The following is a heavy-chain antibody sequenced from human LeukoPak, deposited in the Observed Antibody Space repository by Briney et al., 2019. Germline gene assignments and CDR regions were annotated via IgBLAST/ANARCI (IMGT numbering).Heavy chain of an antibody. CDR3: ARIDLFGYYDFWSGPIY. J-gene: IGHJ4*02. CDR1: GYTFTSYG. V-gene: IGHV1-18*01. CDR2: ISAYNGNT. D-gene: IGHD3-3*01. Sequence: ASVQVSCKASGYTFTSYGISWVRQAPGQGLEWMGWISAYNGNTNYAQKLQGRVTMTTDTSTSTAYMELRSLRSDDTAVYYCARIDLFGYYDFWSGPIYWGQGTLVTVSS.